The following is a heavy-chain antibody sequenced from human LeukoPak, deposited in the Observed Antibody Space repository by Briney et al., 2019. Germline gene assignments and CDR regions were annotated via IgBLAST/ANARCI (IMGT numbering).Heavy chain of an antibody. V-gene: IGHV4-39*01. D-gene: IGHD3-10*01. J-gene: IGHJ4*02. CDR1: GGSISSSSYY. CDR2: IYYSGST. Sequence: SETLSLTCTVSGGSISSSSYYWGWIRQPPGKGLEWIGSIYYSGSTYYNPSLKSRVTISVDTSKNQFSLKLSSVTAADTAVYYCARAAGFGETSYFDYWGQGTLVTVSS. CDR3: ARAAGFGETSYFDY.